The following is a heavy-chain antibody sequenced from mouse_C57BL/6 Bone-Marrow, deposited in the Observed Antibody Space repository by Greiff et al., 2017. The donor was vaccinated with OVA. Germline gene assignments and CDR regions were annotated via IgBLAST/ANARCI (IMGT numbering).Heavy chain of an antibody. CDR1: GYAFSSSW. Sequence: QVQLQQSGPELVKPGASVKISCKASGYAFSSSWMNWVKQRPGKGLEWIGRIFPGDGDTNYNGKFKGKATLTADKSSSTAYMRLSSLTSEDSAVYFGARGVYYYGSSYWGQGTTLTVSS. V-gene: IGHV1-82*01. CDR3: ARGVYYYGSSY. D-gene: IGHD1-1*01. CDR2: IFPGDGDT. J-gene: IGHJ2*01.